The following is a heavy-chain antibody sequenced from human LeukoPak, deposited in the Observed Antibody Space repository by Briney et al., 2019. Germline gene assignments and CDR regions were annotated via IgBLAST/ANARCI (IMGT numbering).Heavy chain of an antibody. J-gene: IGHJ4*02. CDR3: ASIVWDGYRRYFDY. V-gene: IGHV3-53*01. CDR1: GFTVSTNY. D-gene: IGHD5-24*01. Sequence: GGSLRLSCAASGFTVSTNYMSWVRQAPGKGLEWVSVIYSGGSTYYADSVKGRFTISRDNSKNTLYLQMDSLRAEDTAVYYCASIVWDGYRRYFDYWGQGTLVTVSS. CDR2: IYSGGST.